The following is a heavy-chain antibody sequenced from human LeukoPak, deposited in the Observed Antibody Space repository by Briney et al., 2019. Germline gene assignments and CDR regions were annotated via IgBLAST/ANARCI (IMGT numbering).Heavy chain of an antibody. V-gene: IGHV3-23*01. CDR1: GFTFSSYA. CDR2: ISGSGGST. CDR3: AKDRVGYYYDSSGPPAPYYFDY. J-gene: IGHJ4*02. D-gene: IGHD3-22*01. Sequence: GESLKISCAASGFTFSSYAMSWVRQAPGKGLEWVSAISGSGGSTYYADSVKGRFTISRDNSKNTLYLQMNSLRAEDTAVYYCAKDRVGYYYDSSGPPAPYYFDYWGQGTLVTVSS.